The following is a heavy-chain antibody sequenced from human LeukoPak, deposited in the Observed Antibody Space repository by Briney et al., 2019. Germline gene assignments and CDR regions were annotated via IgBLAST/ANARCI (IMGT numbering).Heavy chain of an antibody. CDR3: ARGPDILTGLDP. J-gene: IGHJ5*02. D-gene: IGHD3-9*01. CDR2: IYYSGST. Sequence: SETLSLTCTVSGGSISSYYWSWIRQPPGKGLEWIGYIYYSGSTNYNPSLKSRVTISVDTSKNQFSLKLSSVTAADTAVYYCARGPDILTGLDPWGQGTLVTVSS. CDR1: GGSISSYY. V-gene: IGHV4-59*01.